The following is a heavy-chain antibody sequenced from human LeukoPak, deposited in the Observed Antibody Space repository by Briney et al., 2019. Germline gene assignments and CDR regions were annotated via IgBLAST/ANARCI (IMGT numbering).Heavy chain of an antibody. D-gene: IGHD2/OR15-2a*01. CDR1: GGSISIFY. V-gene: IGHV4-4*07. Sequence: SETLSLTCTVSGGSISIFYWSWIRQHAGKGLDWIGRIHSSGSINHNPSLKSRVTLSVDTSKNQFSLKLPSVAAADTAVYYCARGTFKDGLDVWGQGTTVTVSS. CDR2: IHSSGSI. CDR3: ARGTFKDGLDV. J-gene: IGHJ6*02.